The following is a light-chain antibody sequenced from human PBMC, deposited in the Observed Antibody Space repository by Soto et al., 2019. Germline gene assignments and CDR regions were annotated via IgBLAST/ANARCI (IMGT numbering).Light chain of an antibody. CDR1: SVDVGGYPY. V-gene: IGLV2-8*01. CDR3: SSHAGSNSLLV. CDR2: DVN. Sequence: QSALTQPPSASGSPGQSVTISCTGTSVDVGGYPYVSWYQQHPGKAPKLIIHDVNKRPSGVPDRFSGSKFASAASLTVSGLQAEDEADYFCSSHAGSNSLLVFGGGTKLTDL. J-gene: IGLJ3*02.